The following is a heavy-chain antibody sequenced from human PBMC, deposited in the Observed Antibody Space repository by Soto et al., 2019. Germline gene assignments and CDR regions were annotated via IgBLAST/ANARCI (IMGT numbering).Heavy chain of an antibody. CDR2: LLRPGRST. CDR3: AKDAIANDGIWLMDS. D-gene: IGHD3-16*01. J-gene: IGHJ5*02. V-gene: IGHV3-23*01. CDR1: GFMFSDYA. Sequence: QSGGSLRLSCAASGFMFSDYAMTWARQAPGKELEWVSGLLRPGRSTYYADSVKGRFTISGDTSANTVYLQMDSLRAEDTAVYYCAKDAIANDGIWLMDSCGQGTVVTVSS.